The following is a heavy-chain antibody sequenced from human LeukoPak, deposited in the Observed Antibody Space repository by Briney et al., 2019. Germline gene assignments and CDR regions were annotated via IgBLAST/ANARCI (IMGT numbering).Heavy chain of an antibody. CDR1: GFTVSSNY. CDR3: ARARTYSSGWWYYFDY. V-gene: IGHV3-66*01. CDR2: LYSGSST. J-gene: IGHJ4*02. D-gene: IGHD6-19*01. Sequence: GGSLRLSCAASGFTVSSNYMSWVRQAPGKGLEWVSILYSGSSTYYADSVKGRFTSSRDTSRNTLYLQMNSLRAEDTAIYYCARARTYSSGWWYYFDYWGQGTLVTVSS.